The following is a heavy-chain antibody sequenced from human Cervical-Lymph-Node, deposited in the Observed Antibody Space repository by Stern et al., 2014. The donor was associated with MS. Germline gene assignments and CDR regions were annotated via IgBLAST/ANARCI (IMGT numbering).Heavy chain of an antibody. D-gene: IGHD5-24*01. CDR3: TTRWPRTFFEY. J-gene: IGHJ4*02. CDR2: IKTKSEGGTT. CDR1: GFTFSAAW. Sequence: MQLVESGGGLVKPGGSLRLSCAVSGFTFSAAWMTWVRQTPGKGLEWVGRIKTKSEGGTTDYAAPATGRFSISRDDSNDIMYLHMNNLKTEVTGFYYCTTRWPRTFFEYWGQGVLVAVSS. V-gene: IGHV3-15*01.